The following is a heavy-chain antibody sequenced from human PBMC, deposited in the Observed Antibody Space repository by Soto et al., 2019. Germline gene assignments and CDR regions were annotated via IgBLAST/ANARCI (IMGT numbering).Heavy chain of an antibody. CDR3: AGNYYDSSGYYYVDY. CDR2: IDPNSGGT. D-gene: IGHD3-22*01. Sequence: QVQLVQSGAEVKKPGASVKVSCKASGYTFTGYYIHWVRQAPGQGLEWMGWIDPNSGGTNYAQKFQGRVTMTRDTSITTAYMELSRLRPDDTAVYYCAGNYYDSSGYYYVDYWGQGTLVTVSS. CDR1: GYTFTGYY. J-gene: IGHJ4*02. V-gene: IGHV1-2*02.